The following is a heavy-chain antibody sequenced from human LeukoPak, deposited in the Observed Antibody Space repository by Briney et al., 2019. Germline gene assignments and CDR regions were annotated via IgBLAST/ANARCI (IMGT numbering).Heavy chain of an antibody. CDR1: GFTFNIRW. CDR3: TPDRSYAMEV. V-gene: IGHV3-74*01. Sequence: GGSLRLSWAASGFTFNIRWMHWVRQAPAKGLVWVSRINSDGSSTNYADSVKGRFTISRDNAKNMVYLQMNSLRAEDTAVYYCTPDRSYAMEVWGQGATVAVS. J-gene: IGHJ6*02. CDR2: INSDGSST.